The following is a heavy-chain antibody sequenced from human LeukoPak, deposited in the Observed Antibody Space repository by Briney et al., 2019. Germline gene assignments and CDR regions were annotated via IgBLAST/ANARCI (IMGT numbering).Heavy chain of an antibody. CDR2: INHSGST. Sequence: PSETLSLTCAVYGGSFSGYYWSWIRQPPGKGLEWIGEINHSGSTNYNPSLKSRVTISVDTSKNQFSLKLSSVTAADTAVYYCARRGDYYDSSGYWYWGQRTLVTVSS. V-gene: IGHV4-34*01. CDR3: ARRGDYYDSSGYWY. J-gene: IGHJ4*02. CDR1: GGSFSGYY. D-gene: IGHD3-22*01.